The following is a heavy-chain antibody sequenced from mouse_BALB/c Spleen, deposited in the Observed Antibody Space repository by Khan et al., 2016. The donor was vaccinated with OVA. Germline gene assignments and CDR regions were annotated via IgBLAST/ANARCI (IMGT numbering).Heavy chain of an antibody. CDR2: ISFGSATI. D-gene: IGHD2-4*01. J-gene: IGHJ1*01. V-gene: IGHV5-17*02. CDR3: ARSMITTWYFDV. CDR1: GFTFSSFG. Sequence: EVELVESGGGVVQPGGSRKLSCAASGFTFSSFGMHWARQAPEKGLEWVAYISFGSATIYYADTVKGRFSISRDNPKNTLFLQMTSLRSEDTAMYYCARSMITTWYFDVWGAGATVTVSS.